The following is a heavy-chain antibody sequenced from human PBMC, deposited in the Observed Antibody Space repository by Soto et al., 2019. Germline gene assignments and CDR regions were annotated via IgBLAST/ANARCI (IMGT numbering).Heavy chain of an antibody. D-gene: IGHD6-19*01. Sequence: EVQLVESGGGLIQPGGSLRLSCAASGFTVSSNYMTWVRQAPGKGLEWVSVIYSGSTTYYADSVKGRFTISRDDSKNTPNLQMNSLRAEDTAVYYCARSSSVVGHYYYYGMDVWGQGTTVTVSS. V-gene: IGHV3-53*01. CDR1: GFTVSSNY. CDR2: IYSGSTT. CDR3: ARSSSVVGHYYYYGMDV. J-gene: IGHJ6*02.